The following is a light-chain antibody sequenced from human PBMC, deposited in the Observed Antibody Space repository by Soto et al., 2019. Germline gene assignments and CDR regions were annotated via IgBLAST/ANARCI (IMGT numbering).Light chain of an antibody. Sequence: QSALTQPASVSGSPGQSITNSCTGTSSDVGGYNYVSWYQQHPGKAPKLMIYDVSNRPSGVSNRFSGSKSGNTASLTISGLQAEDEADYYCSSYTSSSTLFGGGTQLTVL. CDR2: DVS. CDR3: SSYTSSSTL. J-gene: IGLJ2*01. V-gene: IGLV2-14*01. CDR1: SSDVGGYNY.